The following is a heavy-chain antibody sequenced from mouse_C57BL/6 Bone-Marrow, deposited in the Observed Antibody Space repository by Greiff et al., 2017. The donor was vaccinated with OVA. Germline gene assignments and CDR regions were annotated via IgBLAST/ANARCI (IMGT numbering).Heavy chain of an antibody. CDR3: ARKLTGLYYAMDY. CDR2: INPNNGGT. J-gene: IGHJ4*01. V-gene: IGHV1-18*01. Sequence: EVKLQQSGPELVKPGASVKIPCKASGYTFTDYNMDWVKQSHGKSLEWIGDINPNNGGTIYNQKFKGKATLTVDKSSSTAYMELRSLTSEDTAFYYCARKLTGLYYAMDYWGQGTSVTVSS. D-gene: IGHD4-1*01. CDR1: GYTFTDYN.